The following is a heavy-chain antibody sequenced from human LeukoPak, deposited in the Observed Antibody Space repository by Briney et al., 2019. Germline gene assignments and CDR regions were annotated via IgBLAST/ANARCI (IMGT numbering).Heavy chain of an antibody. CDR1: GFDFSDYY. J-gene: IGHJ6*03. CDR2: IKTTGLTT. Sequence: GGSLRLSRAASGFDFSDYYMSWIRQAPGKGLEWISNIKTTGLTTYYADSVKGRFTISRDNAKNSLFLQMNSLRADDTAIYYCARAGQLRYMDVWGKGTAVTVSS. V-gene: IGHV3-11*04. CDR3: ARAGQLRYMDV.